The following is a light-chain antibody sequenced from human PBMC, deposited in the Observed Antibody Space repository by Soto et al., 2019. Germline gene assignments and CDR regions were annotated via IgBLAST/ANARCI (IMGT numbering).Light chain of an antibody. J-gene: IGLJ1*01. CDR3: LSHSGSSNV. Sequence: QSVLTQPPSASGSPGQSVAISCTGTSSDVGASDYVSWYQQHSGKAPKLLLYEVNKRPSGVPDRFSGSKSGNTASLTVSAFQADDEADYYCLSHSGSSNVLGTGTKVTVL. CDR1: SSDVGASDY. CDR2: EVN. V-gene: IGLV2-8*01.